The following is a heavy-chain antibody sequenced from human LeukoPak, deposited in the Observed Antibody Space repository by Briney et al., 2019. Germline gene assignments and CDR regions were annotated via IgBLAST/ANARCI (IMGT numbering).Heavy chain of an antibody. CDR1: GGSISSSSYY. J-gene: IGHJ4*02. CDR2: IYYSGST. D-gene: IGHD6-19*01. CDR3: ARLGSGWYYFDY. Sequence: PSESLSLTCTVSGGSISSSSYYWGWIRQPPGKGLEWLGSIYYSGSTYYNPSLKSRVTISVDTSKNQFSLKVSSVTAADTAVYYCARLGSGWYYFDYWGQGTLVTVSS. V-gene: IGHV4-39*01.